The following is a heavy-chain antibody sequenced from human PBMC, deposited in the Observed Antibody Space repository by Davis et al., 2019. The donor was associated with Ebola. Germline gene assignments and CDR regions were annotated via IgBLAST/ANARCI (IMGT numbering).Heavy chain of an antibody. CDR1: GYNFITYW. Sequence: GESLKISCKGSGYNFITYWIGWVRQIPGKGLEWMGIIYPDDSHTRYSPSFQGQVTISVDKSISTAYLQWSSLKASDTAMYYCARQGPLLRFLEWSDFDSWGQGTLVTVSS. CDR2: IYPDDSHT. CDR3: ARQGPLLRFLEWSDFDS. J-gene: IGHJ4*02. D-gene: IGHD3-3*01. V-gene: IGHV5-51*01.